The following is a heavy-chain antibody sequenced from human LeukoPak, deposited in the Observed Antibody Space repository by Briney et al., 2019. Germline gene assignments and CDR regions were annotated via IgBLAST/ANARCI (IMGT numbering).Heavy chain of an antibody. CDR3: ATLDSSSWTGYYYYMDV. CDR1: GGSISSSSYY. J-gene: IGHJ6*03. V-gene: IGHV4-39*07. Sequence: PSETLSLTCTVSGGSISSSSYYWGWIRQPPGKGLEWIGEINHSGSTNYNPSLKSRVTISVDTSKNQFSLKLSSVTAADTAVYYCATLDSSSWTGYYYYMDVWGKGTTVTVSS. D-gene: IGHD6-13*01. CDR2: INHSGST.